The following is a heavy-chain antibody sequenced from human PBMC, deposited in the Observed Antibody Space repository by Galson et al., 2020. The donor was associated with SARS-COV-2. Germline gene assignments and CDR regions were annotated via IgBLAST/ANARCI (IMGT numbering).Heavy chain of an antibody. V-gene: IGHV4-31*03. CDR3: ARAVTGSSWYGSGFWFDP. D-gene: IGHD6-13*01. Sequence: SETLSLTCTVSGGSISSGGYYWSWIRQHPGKGLEWIGYIYYSGSTYYNPSLKSRVTISVDTSKNQFSLKLSSVTAADTAVYYCARAVTGSSWYGSGFWFDPWGQGNLVTVSS. CDR1: GGSISSGGYY. J-gene: IGHJ5*02. CDR2: IYYSGST.